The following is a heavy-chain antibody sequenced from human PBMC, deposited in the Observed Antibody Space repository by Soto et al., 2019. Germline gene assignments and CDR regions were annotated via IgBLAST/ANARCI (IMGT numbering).Heavy chain of an antibody. V-gene: IGHV3-7*01. Sequence: EVQLVESGGDLVQPGGSLRLSCAASGFTFSGNWMNWVRQAPGKGLEWVANIKQDGGEKYYADSVKGRFTISRDNAKNSLYPQMNFLRVDDTSIYFCAREWTTYNFDYWGRGTPVTVSS. CDR2: IKQDGGEK. CDR1: GFTFSGNW. J-gene: IGHJ4*02. CDR3: AREWTTYNFDY. D-gene: IGHD1-1*01.